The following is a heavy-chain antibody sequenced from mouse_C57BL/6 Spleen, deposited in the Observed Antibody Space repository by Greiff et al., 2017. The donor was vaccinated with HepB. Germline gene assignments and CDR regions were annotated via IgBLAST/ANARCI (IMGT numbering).Heavy chain of an antibody. CDR3: ARALFYYGNYVFAY. Sequence: EVKVVESGGGLVKPGGSLKLSCAASGFTFSSYAMSWVRQTPEKRLEWVATISDGGSYTYYPDNVKGRFTISRDNAKNNLYLQMSHLKSEDTAMYYCARALFYYGNYVFAYWGQGTLVTVSA. J-gene: IGHJ3*01. D-gene: IGHD2-1*01. CDR1: GFTFSSYA. V-gene: IGHV5-4*03. CDR2: ISDGGSYT.